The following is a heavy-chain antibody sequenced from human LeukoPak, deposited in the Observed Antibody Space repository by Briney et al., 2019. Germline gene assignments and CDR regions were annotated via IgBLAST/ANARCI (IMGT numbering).Heavy chain of an antibody. CDR3: GTHAGRTGSDN. D-gene: IGHD3/OR15-3a*01. Sequence: GGSLRLSCATSGFIFSGYYMSWIRQAPGKGLEWVSYISGSGNDISYADSVKGRFTISRDNAKGSLYLQMNSLRAADTAVYYCGTHAGRTGSDNWGQGTLVTVSS. V-gene: IGHV3-11*01. J-gene: IGHJ4*02. CDR1: GFIFSGYY. CDR2: ISGSGNDI.